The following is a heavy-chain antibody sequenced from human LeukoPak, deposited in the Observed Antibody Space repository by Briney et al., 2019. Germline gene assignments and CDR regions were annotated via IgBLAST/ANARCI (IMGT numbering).Heavy chain of an antibody. V-gene: IGHV1-2*06. D-gene: IGHD6-13*01. CDR3: AIGTPAAGIFEY. Sequence: ASVKVSCKASGYTSTGYYIYWVRQAPGQGLEWLGRINPNSGDTNYAQKFQGRVTMTRDTSISEAYMDLSSLTSDDAAVYYCAIGTPAAGIFEYWGQGALVTVSS. J-gene: IGHJ4*02. CDR2: INPNSGDT. CDR1: GYTSTGYY.